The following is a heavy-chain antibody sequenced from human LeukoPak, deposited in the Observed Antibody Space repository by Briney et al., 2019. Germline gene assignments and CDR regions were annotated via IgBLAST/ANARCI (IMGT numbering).Heavy chain of an antibody. CDR2: IAYDGTDK. D-gene: IGHD4-23*01. J-gene: IGHJ4*02. Sequence: GGSLRLSCEASTFIFSDHSMHWVRQAPGKGLEWVAAIAYDGTDKYYADSVKDRFTVSRDNSRNTLYLHLNSLKIEDTAVYYCARVGGGNYHPLDYWGQGTLVTVSS. V-gene: IGHV3-30-3*01. CDR1: TFIFSDHS. CDR3: ARVGGGNYHPLDY.